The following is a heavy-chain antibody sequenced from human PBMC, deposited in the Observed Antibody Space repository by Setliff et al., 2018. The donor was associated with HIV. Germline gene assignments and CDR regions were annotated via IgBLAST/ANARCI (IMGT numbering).Heavy chain of an antibody. CDR3: AREGYYDSSGYLTPDY. CDR2: ISAYSGST. CDR1: GYTFTSYG. D-gene: IGHD3-22*01. J-gene: IGHJ4*02. Sequence: GASVKVSCKASGYTFTSYGISWVRQAPGQGLEWMGWISAYSGSTSYAQKFQGRVTMTRDTSTSTVYMELSSLRSDDTAVYYCAREGYYDSSGYLTPDYWGQGTLVTVSS. V-gene: IGHV1-18*01.